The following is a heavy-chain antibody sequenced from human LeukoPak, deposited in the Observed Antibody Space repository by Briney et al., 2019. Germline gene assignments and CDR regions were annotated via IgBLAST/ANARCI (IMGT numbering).Heavy chain of an antibody. CDR2: IYHSGST. Sequence: SETLSLTCAVSGYSISSGYYWGWIRQPPGKGLEWIGSIYHSGSTYYNPSLKSRVTISVDTSKNQFSLKLSSVTAADTAVYYCARGVVAISSGDYWGQGTLVTVSS. CDR3: ARGVVAISSGDY. CDR1: GYSISSGYY. D-gene: IGHD3-22*01. J-gene: IGHJ4*02. V-gene: IGHV4-38-2*01.